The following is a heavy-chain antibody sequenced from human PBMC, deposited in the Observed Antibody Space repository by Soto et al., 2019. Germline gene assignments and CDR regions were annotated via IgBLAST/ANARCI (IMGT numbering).Heavy chain of an antibody. D-gene: IGHD3-9*01. Sequence: ASVKVSCKASGYTFTSYAKHWVRQAPGQRLEWMGWINAGNGNTKYSQKFQGRVTITRDTSASTAYMELSSLRSEDTAVYYCARGGTYYDILTGYDPRVKNWFDPWGHGTLVTFSS. V-gene: IGHV1-3*01. CDR2: INAGNGNT. J-gene: IGHJ5*02. CDR1: GYTFTSYA. CDR3: ARGGTYYDILTGYDPRVKNWFDP.